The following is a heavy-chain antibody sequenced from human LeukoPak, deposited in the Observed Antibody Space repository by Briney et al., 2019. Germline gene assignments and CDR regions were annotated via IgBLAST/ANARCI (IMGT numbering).Heavy chain of an antibody. Sequence: GGSLRLSRAASGFTFSSYSMNWVRQAPGKGLEWVSSISSSSSYIYYADSVKGRFTISRDNAKNSLYLQMNSLRAEDTAVYYCARSANGGDAFDIWGQGTMVTVSS. V-gene: IGHV3-21*01. CDR3: ARSANGGDAFDI. CDR2: ISSSSSYI. CDR1: GFTFSSYS. J-gene: IGHJ3*02.